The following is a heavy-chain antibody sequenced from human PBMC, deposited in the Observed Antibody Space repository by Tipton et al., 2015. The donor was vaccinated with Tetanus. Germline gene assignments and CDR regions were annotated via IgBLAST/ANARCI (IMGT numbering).Heavy chain of an antibody. V-gene: IGHV3-48*02. CDR3: ARDPYYYDSSGYP. CDR1: GFTFSSYS. Sequence: SLRLSCAASGFTFSSYSMNWVRQAPGKGLEWVSYISSSSSTIYYADSVKGRFTTSRDNAKNSLYLQMNSLRDEDTAVYYCARDPYYYDSSGYPWGQGTLVTVSS. CDR2: ISSSSSTI. J-gene: IGHJ5*02. D-gene: IGHD3-22*01.